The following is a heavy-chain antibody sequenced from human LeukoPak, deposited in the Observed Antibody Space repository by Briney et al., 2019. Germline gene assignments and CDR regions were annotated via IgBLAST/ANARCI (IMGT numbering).Heavy chain of an antibody. CDR3: AKDAPPCSGGSCYSGYYFYGMDV. J-gene: IGHJ6*04. D-gene: IGHD2-15*01. Sequence: GGSLRLSCVVSGLTFSSYGMHWVRQAPGKGLEWVAVISYDGSNKYYADSVRGRFTISRDNSKNTLYLQMNSLRAEDTAVFYCAKDAPPCSGGSCYSGYYFYGMDVWGKGTTVTVSS. CDR2: ISYDGSNK. CDR1: GLTFSSYG. V-gene: IGHV3-30*18.